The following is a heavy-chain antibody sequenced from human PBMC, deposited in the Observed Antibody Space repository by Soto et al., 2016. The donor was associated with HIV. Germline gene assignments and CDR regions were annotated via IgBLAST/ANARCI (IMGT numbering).Heavy chain of an antibody. J-gene: IGHJ3*01. V-gene: IGHV4-31*03. CDR2: XDYSGTT. CDR3: ARVGRADSGVFTQKLITFDF. Sequence: QVQLQESGPGLVKPSQTLSLTCTVSGGSISSSGYYWSWIRQDPGKGLEWIGNXDYSGTTYYNPSLKSRVTISIDTSKNQFSLKVTSVTAADTAVYFCARVGRADSGVFTQKLITFDFXGQGTVSPSL. CDR1: GGSISSSGYY. D-gene: IGHD2-15*01.